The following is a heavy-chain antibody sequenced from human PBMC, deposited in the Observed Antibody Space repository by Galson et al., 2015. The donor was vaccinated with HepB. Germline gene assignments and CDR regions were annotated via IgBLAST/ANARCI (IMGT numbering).Heavy chain of an antibody. V-gene: IGHV3-23*01. J-gene: IGHJ4*02. D-gene: IGHD4-17*01. CDR2: IYGSGGST. CDR3: ANYPVTTTRSFDY. CDR1: GFTFSSYA. Sequence: SLRLSCAASGFTFSSYAMSWVRQAPGKGLEWVSTIYGSGGSTYYADSVKGRFTISRDNSKSTLYLQMNSLRAEGTAVYFCANYPVTTTRSFDYWGQGTLVTVSS.